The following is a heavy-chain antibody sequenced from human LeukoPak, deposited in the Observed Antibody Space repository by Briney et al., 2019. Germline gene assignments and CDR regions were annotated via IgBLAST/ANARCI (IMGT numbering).Heavy chain of an antibody. Sequence: ETLSLTCTVSGGSISSYYWSWVRQAPGKGLEWVSSISSSTTNIYYADSVKGRFTISRDNAKNSLYLQMNSLRAEDTAVYYCASLSLRWPDYWGQGTLVTVSS. CDR1: GGSISSYY. J-gene: IGHJ4*02. D-gene: IGHD4-23*01. V-gene: IGHV3-21*01. CDR3: ASLSLRWPDY. CDR2: ISSSTTNI.